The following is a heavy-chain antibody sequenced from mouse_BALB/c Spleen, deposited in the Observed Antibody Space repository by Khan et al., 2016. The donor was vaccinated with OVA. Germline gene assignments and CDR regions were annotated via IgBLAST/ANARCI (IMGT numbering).Heavy chain of an antibody. J-gene: IGHJ3*01. CDR1: GYTFTSYW. V-gene: IGHV1-61*01. D-gene: IGHD2-2*01. CDR3: TRREKYGYDPSWFAY. Sequence: VELVESGAELVRPGASVKLSCKASGYTFTSYWMNWVRQRPGQGLEWVGKINPSDSESHYNQMFKDKATLTVDKSSGTAYMQLSSLTSEDSAVYYCTRREKYGYDPSWFAYWGQGTLVTVSA. CDR2: INPSDSES.